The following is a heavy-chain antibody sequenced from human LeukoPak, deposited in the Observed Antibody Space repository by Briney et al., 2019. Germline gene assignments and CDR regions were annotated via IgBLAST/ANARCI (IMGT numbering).Heavy chain of an antibody. CDR2: ITGNGGRT. J-gene: IGHJ6*03. Sequence: GGSLRLSCAVSGFTFSDYAMTWVRQAPGKGQEWVSAITGNGGRTKYADSVKGRRTISRDNSKNTLSLQMNSLRAEDTAVYFCAKAWMVKSDYYYYYMDVWGKGTTVTVSS. D-gene: IGHD2-21*01. CDR3: AKAWMVKSDYYYYYMDV. V-gene: IGHV3-23*01. CDR1: GFTFSDYA.